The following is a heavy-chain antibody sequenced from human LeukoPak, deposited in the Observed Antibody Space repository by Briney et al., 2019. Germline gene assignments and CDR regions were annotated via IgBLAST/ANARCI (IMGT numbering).Heavy chain of an antibody. V-gene: IGHV1-2*02. CDR2: INPNSGGA. Sequence: ASVKVSCKASGYTFTGYYMHWVRQAPGQGLEWMGWINPNSGGANYAQKFQGRVTMTRDTSISTAYMELSRLRSDDTAVYYCARDIVVVPAASTRKEYGMDVWGQGTTVTVSS. CDR3: ARDIVVVPAASTRKEYGMDV. CDR1: GYTFTGYY. J-gene: IGHJ6*02. D-gene: IGHD2-2*01.